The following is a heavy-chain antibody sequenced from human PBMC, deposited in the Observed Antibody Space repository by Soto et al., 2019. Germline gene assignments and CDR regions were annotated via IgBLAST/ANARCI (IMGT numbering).Heavy chain of an antibody. Sequence: GESLKISCAASGFTFSSYAMSWVRQAPGKGLEWVSAISGSGGSTYYADSVKGRFTISRDNSKNTLYLQMNSLRAEDTAVYYCAEAEQLGVIAFDIWGQGTMVTVSS. J-gene: IGHJ3*02. CDR3: AEAEQLGVIAFDI. V-gene: IGHV3-23*01. CDR2: ISGSGGST. CDR1: GFTFSSYA. D-gene: IGHD2-21*01.